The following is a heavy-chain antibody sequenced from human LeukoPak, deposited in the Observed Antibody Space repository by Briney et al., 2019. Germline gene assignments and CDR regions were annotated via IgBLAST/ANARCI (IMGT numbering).Heavy chain of an antibody. Sequence: PSETLSLTCTVSGGSISSSSYYWGWIRQPPGKGLEWIGSIYYSGSTYYNPSLKSRVTISVDTSKNQFSLKLSSVTAADTAVYYCARGSSGWYDYWGQGTLVIVSS. CDR2: IYYSGST. V-gene: IGHV4-39*07. CDR1: GGSISSSSYY. D-gene: IGHD6-19*01. J-gene: IGHJ4*02. CDR3: ARGSSGWYDY.